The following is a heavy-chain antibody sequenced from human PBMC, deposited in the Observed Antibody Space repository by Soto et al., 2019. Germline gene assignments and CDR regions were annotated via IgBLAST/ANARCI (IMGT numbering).Heavy chain of an antibody. CDR2: IIPLFGKT. J-gene: IGHJ1*01. CDR3: ARDPRSLTGPTSSDDFQH. V-gene: IGHV1-69*01. CDR1: GGTFSGYA. D-gene: IGHD1-1*01. Sequence: QAQLMQSGAEVKKPGSSVRVSCKASGGTFSGYAINWVRQAPGQGLEWMGGIIPLFGKTDYGQKFQDRITIGADESTGTVYMDLRGLRSEDTAVYYCARDPRSLTGPTSSDDFQHWGQGTRVSVSS.